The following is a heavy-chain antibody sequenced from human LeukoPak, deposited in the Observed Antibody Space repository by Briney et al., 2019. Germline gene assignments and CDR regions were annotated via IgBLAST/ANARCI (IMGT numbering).Heavy chain of an antibody. V-gene: IGHV3-23*01. CDR3: ANEGPNFDY. J-gene: IGHJ4*02. CDR1: GFTVSNNY. D-gene: IGHD2-8*01. Sequence: PGGSLRLSCAASGFTVSNNYMSWVRQAPGKGLEWVSVISSSGHSTHYADSVKGRFTISRDNSKNTVYLQMNSLRAEDTAVYYCANEGPNFDYWGQGTLVTVSS. CDR2: ISSSGHST.